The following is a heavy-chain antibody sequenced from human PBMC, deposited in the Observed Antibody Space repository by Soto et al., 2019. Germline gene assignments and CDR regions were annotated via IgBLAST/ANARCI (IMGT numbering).Heavy chain of an antibody. V-gene: IGHV4-59*05. CDR1: GGYISTYY. CDR2: IYYSGST. CDR3: AKGGSGSYSNAFDI. Sequence: SETLSLTCAVSGGYISTYYWSWIRQPPGKGLEWIGSIYYSGSTYYNPSLKSRVTISVDTSKNQFSLKLSSVTAADTAVYYCAKGGSGSYSNAFDIWGQGTTVPVSS. D-gene: IGHD3-10*01. J-gene: IGHJ3*02.